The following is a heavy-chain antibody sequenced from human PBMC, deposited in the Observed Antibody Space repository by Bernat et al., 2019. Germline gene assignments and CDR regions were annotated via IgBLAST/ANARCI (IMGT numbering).Heavy chain of an antibody. J-gene: IGHJ4*02. CDR1: GYSISSGYY. CDR2: IYHSGST. CDR3: ARGATHYFHY. Sequence: QVQLQESGPGLVKPSETLSLTCAVSGYSISSGYYWGWIRQPPGKGLEWIGSIYHSGSTYYNPSLKSRVTISVDTSKNQFSLKLSSVTAADTAVYYCARGATHYFHYWGQGTLVTVSS. D-gene: IGHD5-12*01. V-gene: IGHV4-38-2*01.